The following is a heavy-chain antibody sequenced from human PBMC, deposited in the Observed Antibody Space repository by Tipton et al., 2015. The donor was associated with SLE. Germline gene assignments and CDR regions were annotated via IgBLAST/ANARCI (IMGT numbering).Heavy chain of an antibody. D-gene: IGHD3-22*01. CDR1: GGSISSGSYY. V-gene: IGHV4-61*09. CDR3: ARDRSYYDSVVDI. J-gene: IGHJ3*02. CDR2: IYTSGST. Sequence: TLSLTCTVSGGSISSGSYYWSWIRQPAGKGLEWIGYIYTSGSTNYNPSLKSRVTISVDTSKNQFSLKLSSVTAADTAVYYCARDRSYYDSVVDIWGQGTMVTVSS.